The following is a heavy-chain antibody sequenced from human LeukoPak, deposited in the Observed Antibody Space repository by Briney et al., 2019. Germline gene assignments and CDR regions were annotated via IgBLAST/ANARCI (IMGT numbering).Heavy chain of an antibody. J-gene: IGHJ4*02. Sequence: VGSLRLSCAASGFTFSSYSMNWVRQAPGKGLEWISYITPSTSNEFYADSVKGRFTSSRDNAKKSLYLHMNSLRDEDTAVYYCARATYDSSGYYTFDYWGQGTLVTVSS. CDR3: ARATYDSSGYYTFDY. D-gene: IGHD3-22*01. V-gene: IGHV3-48*02. CDR1: GFTFSSYS. CDR2: ITPSTSNE.